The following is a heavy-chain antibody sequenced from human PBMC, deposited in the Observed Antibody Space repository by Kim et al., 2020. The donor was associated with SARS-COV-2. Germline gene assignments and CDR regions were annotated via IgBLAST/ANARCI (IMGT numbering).Heavy chain of an antibody. CDR3: AKDSVVRAHYYYYMDV. D-gene: IGHD2-15*01. V-gene: IGHV3-9*01. Sequence: SGKGRFTISRDNAKNSLYLQMNSLRAEGTALYYCAKDSVVRAHYYYYMDVWGKGTTVTVSS. J-gene: IGHJ6*03.